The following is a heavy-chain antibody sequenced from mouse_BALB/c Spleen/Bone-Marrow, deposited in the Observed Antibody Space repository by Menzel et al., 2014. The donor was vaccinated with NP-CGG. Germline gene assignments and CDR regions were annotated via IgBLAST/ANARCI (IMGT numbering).Heavy chain of an antibody. CDR2: IDPANGNT. Sequence: EVQLQQSGAELVKPGASVKLSCTASGFNIKDTYMHWVKQRPEQGLEWIGRIDPANGNTKYDPKFQGKATITADTSSNTTYLHLSSLTSEDTAVYYCARNYGYGKSFAYWGQGTLVTVSA. V-gene: IGHV14-3*02. CDR1: GFNIKDTY. CDR3: ARNYGYGKSFAY. J-gene: IGHJ3*01. D-gene: IGHD2-2*01.